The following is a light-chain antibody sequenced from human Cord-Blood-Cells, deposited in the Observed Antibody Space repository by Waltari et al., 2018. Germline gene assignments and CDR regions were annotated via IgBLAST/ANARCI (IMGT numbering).Light chain of an antibody. J-gene: IGLJ3*02. Sequence: QSALTQPASVSGSPGQSITISCTGTSSDVGGYNYVSWYQQHPGKAPKLMIYDGSNRPSGFSNRFSGSKSGNTASPTISGLQAEDEADYYCSSYTSSSTWVFGGGTKLTVL. V-gene: IGLV2-14*01. CDR2: DGS. CDR1: SSDVGGYNY. CDR3: SSYTSSSTWV.